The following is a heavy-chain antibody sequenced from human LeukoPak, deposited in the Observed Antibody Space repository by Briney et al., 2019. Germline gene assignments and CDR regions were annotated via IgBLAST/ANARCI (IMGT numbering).Heavy chain of an antibody. CDR3: ARDATRGGDFDY. CDR1: GFTFSSYA. D-gene: IGHD2-21*01. V-gene: IGHV3-23*01. Sequence: GGSLRLSCAASGFTFSSYAMSWVRQAPGKGLEWVSAISGSGGSTYYADSVKGRFTISRDNSKNTLYLQMNNLRAEDTAVYYCARDATRGGDFDYWGQGTLVTVSS. J-gene: IGHJ4*02. CDR2: ISGSGGST.